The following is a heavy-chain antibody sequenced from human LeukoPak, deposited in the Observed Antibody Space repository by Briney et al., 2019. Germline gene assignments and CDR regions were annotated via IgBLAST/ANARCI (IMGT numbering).Heavy chain of an antibody. CDR3: VRQFAS. CDR2: ISYDGSSE. V-gene: IGHV3-33*08. Sequence: GGSLRLSCAVSGFTFGNYGMHWVRQAPGKGLEWVALISYDGSSEYYAGSVKGRFTISRDNGKSSLYLQMNSLRVEDTALYYCVRQFASWGQGTLVTVSS. J-gene: IGHJ4*02. CDR1: GFTFGNYG.